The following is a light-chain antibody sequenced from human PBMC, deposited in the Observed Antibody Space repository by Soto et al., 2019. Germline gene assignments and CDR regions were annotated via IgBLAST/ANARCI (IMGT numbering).Light chain of an antibody. J-gene: IGLJ2*01. V-gene: IGLV3-21*02. CDR1: NIESKS. CDR3: QVWDGLSDHVI. CDR2: DDS. Sequence: SYELTQPPSVSVAPGRTARITCGGNNIESKSVHWYQQRPGQAPVLVVHDDSDRPSGIPERISGSNSGNTATLTISRVEAGDEAEYYCQVWDGLSDHVIFGGGTKLTVL.